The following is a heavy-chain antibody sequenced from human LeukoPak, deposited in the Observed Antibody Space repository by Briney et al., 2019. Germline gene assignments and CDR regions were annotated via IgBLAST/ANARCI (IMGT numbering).Heavy chain of an antibody. J-gene: IGHJ4*02. CDR2: IYYSGST. CDR3: ARVYQSAEYYFDY. CDR1: GVSMDRYH. D-gene: IGHD2-2*01. V-gene: IGHV4-59*01. Sequence: SEPLSLTCTVSGVSMDRYHGRWIREPPGGSLEGFVYIYYSGSTEYHPSLKSRVTISLDTSKNQFSLKLTSVTAADTAVYYCARVYQSAEYYFDYWGQGNLVSVSS.